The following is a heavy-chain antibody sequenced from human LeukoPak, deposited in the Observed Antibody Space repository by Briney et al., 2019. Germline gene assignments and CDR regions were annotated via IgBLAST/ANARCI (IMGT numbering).Heavy chain of an antibody. CDR1: GFTFSSYS. V-gene: IGHV3-48*04. Sequence: GGSLRLSCAASGFTFSSYSMNWVRQAPGKGLEWVSYISSSSSTIYYADSVKGRFTISRDNAKNSLYLQMNSLRAEDTAVYYCARDTPYSSSYIYYGMDVWGQGTTVTVSS. D-gene: IGHD6-13*01. J-gene: IGHJ6*02. CDR3: ARDTPYSSSYIYYGMDV. CDR2: ISSSSSTI.